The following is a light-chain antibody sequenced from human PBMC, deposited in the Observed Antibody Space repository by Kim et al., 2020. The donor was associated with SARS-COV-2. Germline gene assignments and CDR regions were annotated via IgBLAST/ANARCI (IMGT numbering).Light chain of an antibody. CDR1: SSNVGTNT. CDR2: GND. Sequence: QSVLTQPPSASGTPGQRVTISCSGGSSNVGTNTLNWYQQLPEAAPKLLIYGNDQRPSGVPARFSGSKSGTSASLAISGLQSDDEADYYCASWDDTMRGWVFGVGTKVTVL. J-gene: IGLJ3*02. CDR3: ASWDDTMRGWV. V-gene: IGLV1-44*01.